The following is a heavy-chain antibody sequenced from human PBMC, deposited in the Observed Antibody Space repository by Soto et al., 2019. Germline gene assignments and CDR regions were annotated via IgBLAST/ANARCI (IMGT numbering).Heavy chain of an antibody. D-gene: IGHD3-10*01. Sequence: EVQLLERGGKLAQQGGSLRLSCEASGVTFNPFVMTWVLQAPGQGLELVSGISGGGGTTVYADAVKGRFTISRDNSKHTVFLQISSLRTEDTAVYYCATFGRSYLYLDCWGQETPVTVSS. CDR1: GVTFNPFV. CDR2: ISGGGGTT. CDR3: ATFGRSYLYLDC. V-gene: IGHV3-23*01. J-gene: IGHJ4*02.